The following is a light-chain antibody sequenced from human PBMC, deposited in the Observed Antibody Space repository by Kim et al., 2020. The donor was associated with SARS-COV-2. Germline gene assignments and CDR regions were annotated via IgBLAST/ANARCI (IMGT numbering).Light chain of an antibody. CDR1: HKVGRNL. J-gene: IGKJ5*01. Sequence: SQGERATFSSRASHKVGRNLLSGYQKTPGQAPRLLIYDASTRANGIPDRFSGSGSGSDFTLTISRLEPEDCAVYYCHQYASSPLTFGQGTRLEIK. CDR2: DAS. V-gene: IGKV3-20*01. CDR3: HQYASSPLT.